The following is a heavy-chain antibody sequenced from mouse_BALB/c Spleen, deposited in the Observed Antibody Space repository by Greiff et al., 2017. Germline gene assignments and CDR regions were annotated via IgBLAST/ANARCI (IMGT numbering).Heavy chain of an antibody. Sequence: VQLQQSGPELVKPGASVKMSCKASGYTFTSYVMHWVKQKPGQGLEWIGYINTYNDGTKYNEKFKGKATLTTDKSSSTAYVQLSRLTSEDSAVYFCASYPPREGYYAMDYWGQGTSVTVSS. V-gene: IGHV1-14*01. D-gene: IGHD6-5*01. CDR3: ASYPPREGYYAMDY. CDR1: GYTFTSYV. J-gene: IGHJ4*01. CDR2: INTYNDGT.